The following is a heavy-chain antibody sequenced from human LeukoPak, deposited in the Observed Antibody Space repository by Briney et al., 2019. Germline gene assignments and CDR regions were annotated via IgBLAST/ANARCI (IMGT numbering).Heavy chain of an antibody. Sequence: GASVKVSCKASGYTFTSYYMHWVRQAPGQGLEWMGIINPSGGSTSYAQKFQGRVTMTRDTSTSTVYLELSSLRSEDTAVYYCARDYNQAYDFWSGPIGYWGQGTLVTVSS. J-gene: IGHJ4*02. V-gene: IGHV1-46*01. D-gene: IGHD3-3*01. CDR1: GYTFTSYY. CDR3: ARDYNQAYDFWSGPIGY. CDR2: INPSGGST.